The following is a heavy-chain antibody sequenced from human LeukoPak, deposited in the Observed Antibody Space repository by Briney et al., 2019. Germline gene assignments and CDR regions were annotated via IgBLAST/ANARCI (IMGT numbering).Heavy chain of an antibody. CDR2: ISSSGSNI. Sequence: PGGSLRLSCAASGFTFSSYSMNWVRQAPGKGLEWVSYISSSGSNIYYADSVKGRFTISRDNSNHTLSLQMNSLRVEDTAIYYCVKDIQLSTWGLGTMVTVSS. CDR3: VKDIQLST. J-gene: IGHJ3*01. D-gene: IGHD5-24*01. V-gene: IGHV3-48*01. CDR1: GFTFSSYS.